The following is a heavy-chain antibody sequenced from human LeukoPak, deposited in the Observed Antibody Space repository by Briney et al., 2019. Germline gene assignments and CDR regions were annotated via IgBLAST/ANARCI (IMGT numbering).Heavy chain of an antibody. J-gene: IGHJ3*02. Sequence: PGGSLRLSCAASGFTFSSYAMHWVRQAPGKGLEWVAVISYDGSNKYYADSVKGRFTLSRDNSKNTLYLQMNSLRAEGTAVYYCARVGRGAFDIWGQGTMVTVSS. CDR2: ISYDGSNK. CDR1: GFTFSSYA. CDR3: ARVGRGAFDI. V-gene: IGHV3-30*04. D-gene: IGHD1-26*01.